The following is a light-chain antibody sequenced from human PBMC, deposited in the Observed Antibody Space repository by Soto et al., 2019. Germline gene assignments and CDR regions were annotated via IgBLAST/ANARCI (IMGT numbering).Light chain of an antibody. CDR1: QSISSW. CDR2: DAS. V-gene: IGKV1-5*01. CDR3: QQYSTFPRT. J-gene: IGKJ1*01. Sequence: DIQMTQSPSTLSVSVGDRVTITCRASQSISSWLAWYQQKPGKAPKLLIYDASSLESGVPSRFSGSGSGTEFTLTISSLQPDDFATYYCQQYSTFPRTFGQGTKVDIK.